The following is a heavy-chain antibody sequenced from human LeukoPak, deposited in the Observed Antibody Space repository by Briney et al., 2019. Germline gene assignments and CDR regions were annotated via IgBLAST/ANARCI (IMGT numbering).Heavy chain of an antibody. CDR1: GYTFTSYD. CDR3: ARATGKDILTGRKLDN. D-gene: IGHD3-9*01. Sequence: ASLKVSCKASGYTFTSYDINWVRQATGQGLEWMGWMNPNSGNTGYAQKFQGRVTMTRNTSISIAYMELSSLRSDDTAVYYCARATGKDILTGRKLDNWGQGTLVTVSS. V-gene: IGHV1-8*01. J-gene: IGHJ4*02. CDR2: MNPNSGNT.